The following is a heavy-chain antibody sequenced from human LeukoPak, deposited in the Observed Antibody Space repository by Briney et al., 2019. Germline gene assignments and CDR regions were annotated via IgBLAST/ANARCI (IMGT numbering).Heavy chain of an antibody. D-gene: IGHD2-15*01. Sequence: GGSLRLSCAASGFTFSSYWMHWVRQAPGKGLAWVSRINSDGSSTSYADSVKGRFTISRDNAKNTLYLQMNSLRAEDTAVYYCARDRPCSGGSCRYYDAFDIWGQGTMVTVSS. CDR2: INSDGSST. CDR1: GFTFSSYW. CDR3: ARDRPCSGGSCRYYDAFDI. J-gene: IGHJ3*02. V-gene: IGHV3-74*01.